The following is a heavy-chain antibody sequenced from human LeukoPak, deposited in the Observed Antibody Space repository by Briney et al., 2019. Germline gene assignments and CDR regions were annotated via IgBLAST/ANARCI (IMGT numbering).Heavy chain of an antibody. Sequence: HPGGSLRLSCTASGFTFGDYAMSWVRQAPGKGLEWVSAISGSGGSTYYADSVKGRFTISRDNAKNSLYLQMNSLRAEDTAVYYCARDDLRGSPPPADYWGQGTLVTVSS. D-gene: IGHD1-26*01. J-gene: IGHJ4*02. CDR2: ISGSGGST. CDR1: GFTFGDYA. V-gene: IGHV3-23*01. CDR3: ARDDLRGSPPPADY.